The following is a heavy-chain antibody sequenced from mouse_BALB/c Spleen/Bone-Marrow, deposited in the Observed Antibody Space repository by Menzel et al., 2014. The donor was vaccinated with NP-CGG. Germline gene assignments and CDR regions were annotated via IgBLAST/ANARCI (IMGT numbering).Heavy chain of an antibody. D-gene: IGHD2-4*01. V-gene: IGHV5-9-2*01. CDR1: GFSFSNYG. CDR2: INGESRYN. J-gene: IGHJ3*01. Sequence: VQLKESGGGLVKSGGALKLSCAASGFSFSNYGMSWLRQTPEKRLEWDATINGESRYNFYSDSVKGRFTISRDNAKNNLCLQLSSLSSEDTALYYCARHAYYDQTEVSFVCWGQGTLVTVSA. CDR3: ARHAYYDQTEVSFVC.